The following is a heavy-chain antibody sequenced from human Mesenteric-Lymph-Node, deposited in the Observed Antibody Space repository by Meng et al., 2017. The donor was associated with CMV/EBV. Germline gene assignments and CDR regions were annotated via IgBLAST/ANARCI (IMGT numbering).Heavy chain of an antibody. Sequence: SLKISCAASGFTFNDYAMHWVRQAPGKGLEWVSGITWNGGAVGYADSVKGRFTISRDNPKNSLYLQMNSLRIEDTALYYCVKDRGYRKYYYYYGMDVWGQGTTVTVSS. CDR3: VKDRGYRKYYYYYGMDV. J-gene: IGHJ6*02. CDR2: ITWNGGAV. V-gene: IGHV3-9*01. D-gene: IGHD5-12*01. CDR1: GFTFNDYA.